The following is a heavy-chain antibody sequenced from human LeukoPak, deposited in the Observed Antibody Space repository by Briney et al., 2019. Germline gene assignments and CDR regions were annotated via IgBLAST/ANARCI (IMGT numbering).Heavy chain of an antibody. V-gene: IGHV3-23*01. D-gene: IGHD5-18*01. Sequence: GGSLRLSCAASGYTLSSYAMSWVRQAPGKGLEWVSAISGSGGSTYYADSVKGRFTISRDNSKNTLYLQMNSLGADDTAVYFCAKDISQGYTFGSIEEDYWGQGTLVTVSS. CDR3: AKDISQGYTFGSIEEDY. CDR1: GYTLSSYA. J-gene: IGHJ4*02. CDR2: ISGSGGST.